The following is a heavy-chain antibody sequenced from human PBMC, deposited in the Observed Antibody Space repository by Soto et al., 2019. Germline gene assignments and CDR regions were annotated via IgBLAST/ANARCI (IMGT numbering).Heavy chain of an antibody. D-gene: IGHD6-13*01. J-gene: IGHJ5*02. CDR1: GGTFSSYA. Sequence: ASVKVSCKASGGTFSSYAISWVRQAPGQGLEWMGGIIPIFGTANYAQKFQGRVTITADESTSTAYMELSSLRSEDTAVYYCARIPYSSSWYLWFDPWGQGTLVTVSS. V-gene: IGHV1-69*13. CDR3: ARIPYSSSWYLWFDP. CDR2: IIPIFGTA.